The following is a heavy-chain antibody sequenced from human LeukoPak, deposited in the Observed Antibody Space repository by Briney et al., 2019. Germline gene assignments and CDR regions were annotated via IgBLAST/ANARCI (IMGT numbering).Heavy chain of an antibody. D-gene: IGHD6-13*01. J-gene: IGHJ3*02. CDR3: ARDRISSSWYRDAFDI. CDR1: GFTFSSYG. Sequence: GGSLRLSCAASGFTFSSYGMHWVRQAPGKGLEWVAFIRYDGSNKYYADSVKGRFTISRDNSKNTLYLQMNSLRAEDTAVYYCARDRISSSWYRDAFDIWGQGTMVTVSS. V-gene: IGHV3-30*02. CDR2: IRYDGSNK.